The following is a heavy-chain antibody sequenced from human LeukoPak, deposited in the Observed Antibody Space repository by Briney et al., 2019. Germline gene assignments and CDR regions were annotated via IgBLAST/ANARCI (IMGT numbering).Heavy chain of an antibody. Sequence: GGSLRLSCAASGFTFSSYAMSWVRQAPGKGLEWVSAISGSGGSTYYADSVKGRFTISRDNSKNTLYLKMNNLRAEDTAVFDCAKEAYYYATHSYYYGIDYWGQGTLVTVSS. J-gene: IGHJ4*02. D-gene: IGHD3-22*01. CDR1: GFTFSSYA. CDR3: AKEAYYYATHSYYYGIDY. V-gene: IGHV3-23*01. CDR2: ISGSGGST.